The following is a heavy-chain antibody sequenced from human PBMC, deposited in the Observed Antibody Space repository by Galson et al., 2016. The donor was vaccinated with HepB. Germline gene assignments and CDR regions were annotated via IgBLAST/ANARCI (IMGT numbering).Heavy chain of an antibody. J-gene: IGHJ4*02. D-gene: IGHD2/OR15-2a*01. CDR2: SRNKPSSYTT. CDR3: TRAGTSTRYFDN. V-gene: IGHV3-72*01. CDR1: GFIFSDHY. Sequence: SLRLSCATSGFIFSDHYMDWVRQAPGKGLEWVARSRNKPSSYTTEYAASVGGRFTISRDESKNSLYLQMSSLKTEDTAVSYCTRAGTSTRYFDNWGQGTLVTVAA.